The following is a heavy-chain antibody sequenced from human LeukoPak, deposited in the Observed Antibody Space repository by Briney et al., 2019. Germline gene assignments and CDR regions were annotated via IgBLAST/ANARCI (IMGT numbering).Heavy chain of an antibody. J-gene: IGHJ4*02. D-gene: IGHD2-15*01. CDR3: ARAPAGCGGTCSFDY. CDR1: GASMSNSF. V-gene: IGHV4-4*07. Sequence: MPSETLSLTCTVSGASMSNSFWSWIRQPAGKGLEWIGRIYSSGRTNYNPSLKSRVTLSIDTSNNQLSLKLTSVTAADTASYYCARAPAGCGGTCSFDYWGQGTLVTVSS. CDR2: IYSSGRT.